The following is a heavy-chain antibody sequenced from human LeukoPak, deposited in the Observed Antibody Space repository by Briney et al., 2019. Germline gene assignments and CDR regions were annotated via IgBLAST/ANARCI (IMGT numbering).Heavy chain of an antibody. Sequence: PGGSLRLSCAASGFTFSSYEMNWVSQAPGKGLEWVSYISSAYTIYYADSVKGRFTISRDNATNSLYLQMNSLRAEDTAVYYCARTLAYCSSTNCPAADPWGQGTLVTVSS. J-gene: IGHJ5*02. V-gene: IGHV3-48*03. D-gene: IGHD2-2*01. CDR3: ARTLAYCSSTNCPAADP. CDR1: GFTFSSYE. CDR2: ISSAYTI.